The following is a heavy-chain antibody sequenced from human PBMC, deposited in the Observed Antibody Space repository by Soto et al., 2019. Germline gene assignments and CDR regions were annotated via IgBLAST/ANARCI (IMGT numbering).Heavy chain of an antibody. CDR3: AAYCSGGSCSHFDY. J-gene: IGHJ4*02. D-gene: IGHD2-15*01. V-gene: IGHV1-18*01. Sequence: QVQLVQSGAEVKKPGASVKVSCKASGYTFTSYGISWVRQAPGQGLEWMGWISAYNGNTNYAQKLQGRVTMTTDTSTSTAYMELRSMSSDDTAVSYCAAYCSGGSCSHFDYWGQGTLVTVSS. CDR1: GYTFTSYG. CDR2: ISAYNGNT.